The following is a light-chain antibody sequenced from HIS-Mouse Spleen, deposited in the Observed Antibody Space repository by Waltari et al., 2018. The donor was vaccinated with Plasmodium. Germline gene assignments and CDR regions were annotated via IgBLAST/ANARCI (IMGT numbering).Light chain of an antibody. V-gene: IGKV3-15*01. Sequence: EIVMTQSPATLSVSPGERATLSCRASQSVSSNLAWYQQKPGQAPRLLIYCASTRATAIPARFSGSGSGTEFTLTISSLQSEDFAVYYCQQYNNWPFTFGPGTKVDIK. CDR1: QSVSSN. J-gene: IGKJ3*01. CDR3: QQYNNWPFT. CDR2: CAS.